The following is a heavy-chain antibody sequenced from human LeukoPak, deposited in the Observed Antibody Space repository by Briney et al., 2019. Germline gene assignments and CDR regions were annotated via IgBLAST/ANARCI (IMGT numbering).Heavy chain of an antibody. CDR3: ERGVEQLAANTLAY. J-gene: IGHJ4*02. CDR1: GFTGITND. V-gene: IGHV3-53*05. D-gene: IGHD1/OR15-1a*01. CDR2: LYSDGNT. Sequence: PGGSLRLSGSASGFTGITNDMTWVRQAPGKGRKWGSVLYSDGNTKYADSVQGRFNISRDNSKNTLYLEMNSLSPDDTGVYYCERGVEQLAANTLAYWGQGTLVTV.